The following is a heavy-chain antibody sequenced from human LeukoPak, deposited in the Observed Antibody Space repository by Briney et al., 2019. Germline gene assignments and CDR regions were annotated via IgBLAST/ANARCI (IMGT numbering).Heavy chain of an antibody. D-gene: IGHD1-26*01. V-gene: IGHV3-30-3*01. CDR1: GFTLSSYA. CDR2: ISYDASNK. J-gene: IGHJ4*02. CDR3: ARDRGGSYYYFDC. Sequence: GRSLRLSCAACGFTLSSYAIHWLRQAPGRGRAGVAVISYDASNKYYADSVKGRFTISRDNSKSTLYLQMNSLRAEDTAVNYCARDRGGSYYYFDCWGQGTLVTASS.